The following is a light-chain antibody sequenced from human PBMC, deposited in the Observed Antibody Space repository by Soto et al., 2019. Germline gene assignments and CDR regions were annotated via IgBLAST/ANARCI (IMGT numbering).Light chain of an antibody. Sequence: EIVLMQSPGTPSLSPGERATLSCRASQTVYNNYLAWYQQKPGQAPRLLIYGASSRATDIPDRFSGSGSGTDFTLTISRLEPEDFAVYYCQQYATAPWTFGQGTRVEI. J-gene: IGKJ1*01. CDR3: QQYATAPWT. CDR1: QTVYNNY. CDR2: GAS. V-gene: IGKV3-20*01.